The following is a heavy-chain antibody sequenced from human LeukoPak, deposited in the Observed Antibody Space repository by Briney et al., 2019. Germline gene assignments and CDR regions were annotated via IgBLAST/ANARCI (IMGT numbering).Heavy chain of an antibody. CDR2: INPSGGST. Sequence: ASVKVSCKASGYTFSSYYIHWVRQAPGQGLEWMGIINPSGGSTSYAQKFQGRVTMTRDTSTSTVYMELSSLRSEDTAVYYCTGDSRWELPRDYWGQGTLVTVSS. CDR1: GYTFSSYY. J-gene: IGHJ4*02. D-gene: IGHD1-26*01. V-gene: IGHV1-46*01. CDR3: TGDSRWELPRDY.